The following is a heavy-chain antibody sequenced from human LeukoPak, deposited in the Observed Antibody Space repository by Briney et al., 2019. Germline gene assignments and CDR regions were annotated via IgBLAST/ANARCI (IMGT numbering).Heavy chain of an antibody. V-gene: IGHV3-21*01. Sequence: GGSLRLSCAASGFTFSSYSMNWVRQAPGKGLEWVSSISSSSSYIYYADSVKGRFTISRDNAKNSLYLQMNSLRAEDTAVYYCARVRFYDSSGLTDDFDIWGQGTMVTVSS. D-gene: IGHD3-22*01. CDR3: ARVRFYDSSGLTDDFDI. CDR2: ISSSSSYI. J-gene: IGHJ3*02. CDR1: GFTFSSYS.